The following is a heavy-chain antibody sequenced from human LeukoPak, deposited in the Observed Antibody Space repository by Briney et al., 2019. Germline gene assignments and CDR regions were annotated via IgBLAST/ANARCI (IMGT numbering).Heavy chain of an antibody. Sequence: SETLSLTCTVSGGSISSGGYYWSWIRQHPGKGLEWIGYIYYSGSTYYNPSLKSRVTISVDTSKNQFSLKLSSVTAADTAVYYCARGRPRYGSGTYDYWGQGTLVTVSS. D-gene: IGHD3-10*01. CDR3: ARGRPRYGSGTYDY. CDR2: IYYSGST. V-gene: IGHV4-31*03. J-gene: IGHJ4*02. CDR1: GGSISSGGYY.